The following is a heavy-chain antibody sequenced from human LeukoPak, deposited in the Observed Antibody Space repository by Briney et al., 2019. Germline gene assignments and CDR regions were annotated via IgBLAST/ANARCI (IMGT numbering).Heavy chain of an antibody. V-gene: IGHV4-59*12. D-gene: IGHD6-13*01. CDR3: ARGYSSSWYLNWFDP. Sequence: SETLSLTCNVSGGSIRGYYCSWIRQPPGKGLEWIGYIYSSGSTNYNPSLKSRVTMSVDTSKNQFSLKVSSVTAADTAVYYCARGYSSSWYLNWFDPWGQGTLVTVSS. CDR2: IYSSGST. CDR1: GGSIRGYY. J-gene: IGHJ5*02.